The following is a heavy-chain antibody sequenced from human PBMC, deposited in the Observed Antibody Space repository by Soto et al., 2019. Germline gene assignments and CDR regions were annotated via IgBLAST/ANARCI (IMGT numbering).Heavy chain of an antibody. D-gene: IGHD3-16*01. CDR3: ARAPRRGDYFPFDY. V-gene: IGHV4-30-4*01. CDR1: GGSISSGDYY. CDR2: IYYSGST. J-gene: IGHJ4*02. Sequence: PSETLSLTCTVSGGSISSGDYYWSWIRQPPGKGLEWIGYIYYSGSTYYNPSLKSRVTISVDTSKNQFSLKLSSVTAADTAVYYCARAPRRGDYFPFDYWGQGTLVTVSS.